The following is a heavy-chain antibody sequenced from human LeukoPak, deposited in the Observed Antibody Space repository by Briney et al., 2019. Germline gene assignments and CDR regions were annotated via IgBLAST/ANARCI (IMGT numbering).Heavy chain of an antibody. Sequence: GGSLRLSCAASGFTFSSYAMSWVRQAPGKGLEWFSAISVSGGSTYYADSVKGRFTISRDNSKNTLYLQMNSLRAEDTAVYYCAKDLGDYDILTGYFPFDYWGQGTLVTVSS. CDR3: AKDLGDYDILTGYFPFDY. D-gene: IGHD3-9*01. CDR2: ISVSGGST. CDR1: GFTFSSYA. J-gene: IGHJ4*02. V-gene: IGHV3-23*01.